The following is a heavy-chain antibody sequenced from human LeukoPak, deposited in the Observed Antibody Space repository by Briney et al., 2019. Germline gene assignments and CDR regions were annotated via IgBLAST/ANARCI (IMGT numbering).Heavy chain of an antibody. J-gene: IGHJ5*02. CDR3: ARGEDYGDYWFDP. Sequence: ASVKVSCKASGYTFTSYYMHWVRQAPGQGLEWMGWMNPNSGNTGYAQKFQGRVTMTRNTSISTAYMELSSLRSEDTAVYYCARGEDYGDYWFDPWGQGTLVTVSS. CDR1: GYTFTSYY. V-gene: IGHV1-8*02. D-gene: IGHD4-17*01. CDR2: MNPNSGNT.